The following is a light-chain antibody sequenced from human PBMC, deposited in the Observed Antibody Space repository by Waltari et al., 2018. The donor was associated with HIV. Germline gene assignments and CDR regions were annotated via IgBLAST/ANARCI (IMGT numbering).Light chain of an antibody. CDR3: ATWDDSLNGWV. Sequence: QSVLTQPPSASGTPGQRVTISCSGSSSNIGSYTVNWYQQLPGTPPKLLIYSNKQRPSGGPDRFPGAKSGTSASLAISGLQSEDEADYYCATWDDSLNGWVFGGGTKLTVL. V-gene: IGLV1-44*01. J-gene: IGLJ3*02. CDR2: SNK. CDR1: SSNIGSYT.